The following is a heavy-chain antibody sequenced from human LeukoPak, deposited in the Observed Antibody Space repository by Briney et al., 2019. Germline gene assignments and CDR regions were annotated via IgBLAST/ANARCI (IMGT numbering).Heavy chain of an antibody. Sequence: ASVKVSCKASGYTFTGYYMHWVRQAPGQGLEWMGWINPNSGDTNYAQKLQGRVTMTTDTSTSTAYMELRSLRSDDTAVYYCARDLGAGYFDYWGQGTLVTVSS. CDR1: GYTFTGYY. V-gene: IGHV1-2*02. CDR2: INPNSGDT. CDR3: ARDLGAGYFDY. D-gene: IGHD7-27*01. J-gene: IGHJ4*02.